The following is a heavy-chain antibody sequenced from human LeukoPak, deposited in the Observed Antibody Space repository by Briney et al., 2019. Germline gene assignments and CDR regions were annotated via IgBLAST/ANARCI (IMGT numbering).Heavy chain of an antibody. J-gene: IGHJ6*03. V-gene: IGHV3-9*01. CDR3: ARDRGRYYMDV. D-gene: IGHD6-25*01. Sequence: PGRSLRLSCAASGFTFDDYAMHWVRQAPGKGLEWVSGINSDGSSTYYADSVKGRFTISRDNAKNTLYLQMNSLRAGDTAVYYCARDRGRYYMDVWGKGTTVTISS. CDR1: GFTFDDYA. CDR2: INSDGSST.